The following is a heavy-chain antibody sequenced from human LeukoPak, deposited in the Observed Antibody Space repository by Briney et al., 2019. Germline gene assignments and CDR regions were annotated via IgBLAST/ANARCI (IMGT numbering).Heavy chain of an antibody. CDR1: GLTFRSYA. V-gene: IGHV3-23*01. CDR2: ISGSGGST. CDR3: ANLGDYAIYVDY. D-gene: IGHD2-8*01. J-gene: IGHJ4*02. Sequence: PGGSLRLSCAVSGLTFRSYAMSWVRQAPGKGLEGVSGISGSGGSTYYADSVKGRFTISRDNSKNTLYLQMNSLRAEDTAVYYCANLGDYAIYVDYWGQGTLVTVSS.